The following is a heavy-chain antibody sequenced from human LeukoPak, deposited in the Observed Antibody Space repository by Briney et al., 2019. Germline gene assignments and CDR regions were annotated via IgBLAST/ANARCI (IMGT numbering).Heavy chain of an antibody. CDR2: ISSSSRYT. D-gene: IGHD3-3*01. J-gene: IGHJ4*02. CDR1: EFTFSTYN. V-gene: IGHV3-21*01. Sequence: GGSLRLSCAASEFTFSTYNMNWVRQAPGKGLEWVSSISSSSRYTNYADSVKGRFTISRDNAKNSLYLQMNSLRAEDTAVYYCARDRVYDEDLDYWGQGTLVTVSS. CDR3: ARDRVYDEDLDY.